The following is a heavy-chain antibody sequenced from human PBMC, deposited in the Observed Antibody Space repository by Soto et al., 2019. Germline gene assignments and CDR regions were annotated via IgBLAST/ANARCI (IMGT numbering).Heavy chain of an antibody. CDR1: GFTFSSYS. V-gene: IGHV3-21*01. Sequence: GGSLRLSCAASGFTFSSYSMNWVRQAPGKGLEWVSSISSSSSYIYYADSVKGRFTISRDNAKNSLYLQMNSLRAEDTAVYYCAGDPHPPPLLNLITIPFFYGGMDVWGKGTTVTVSS. CDR3: AGDPHPPPLLNLITIPFFYGGMDV. D-gene: IGHD3-3*01. CDR2: ISSSSSYI. J-gene: IGHJ6*04.